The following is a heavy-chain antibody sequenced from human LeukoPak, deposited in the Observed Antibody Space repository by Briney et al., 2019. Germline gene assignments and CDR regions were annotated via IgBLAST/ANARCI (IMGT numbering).Heavy chain of an antibody. V-gene: IGHV4-34*01. J-gene: IGHJ4*02. CDR2: INHSGST. Sequence: SETLSLTCAVYGGSFSGYYWSWIRQPPGKGLEWIGEINHSGSTNYNPSLKSRVTISVDTSKNQFSLKVNSVTAADTAVYYCASFYGSGFSSDYWGQGTLVTVSS. D-gene: IGHD3-10*01. CDR1: GGSFSGYY. CDR3: ASFYGSGFSSDY.